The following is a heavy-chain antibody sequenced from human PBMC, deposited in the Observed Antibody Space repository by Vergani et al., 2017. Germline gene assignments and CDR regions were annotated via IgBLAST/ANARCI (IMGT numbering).Heavy chain of an antibody. CDR1: GGTFSSYA. D-gene: IGHD3-3*01. Sequence: QVQLVQSGAEVKKPGSSVKVSCKASGGTFSSYAISWVRQAPGQGLEWMGRIIPILGIANYAQKFQGRVTITADKSTSTAYMELRSLRSEDTAVYYCARCITIFGVVMSNYYYYMDVWGKGTTVTVSS. J-gene: IGHJ6*03. CDR3: ARCITIFGVVMSNYYYYMDV. CDR2: IIPILGIA. V-gene: IGHV1-69*04.